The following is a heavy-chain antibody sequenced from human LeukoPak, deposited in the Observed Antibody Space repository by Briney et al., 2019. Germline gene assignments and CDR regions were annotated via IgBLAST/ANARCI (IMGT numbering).Heavy chain of an antibody. V-gene: IGHV1-69*04. Sequence: GSSVKVSCKASGGTFSSYAISWVRQAPGQGLEWMGRIIPILGIANYAQKFQGRVTITADKSTSTAYMELSSLRSEDTAVYYCASGAGTAMVTDYWGQGTLVTVSS. CDR1: GGTFSSYA. CDR3: ASGAGTAMVTDY. D-gene: IGHD5-18*01. CDR2: IIPILGIA. J-gene: IGHJ4*02.